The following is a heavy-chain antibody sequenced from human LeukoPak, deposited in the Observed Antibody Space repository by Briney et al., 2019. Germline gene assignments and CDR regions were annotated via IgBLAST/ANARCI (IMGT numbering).Heavy chain of an antibody. V-gene: IGHV1-46*01. CDR1: GFTFTSYD. D-gene: IGHD3-22*01. CDR2: INPSGGST. CDR3: ARDNADSSGYYSAY. J-gene: IGHJ4*02. Sequence: ASVKVSCKASGFTFTSYDINWVRQASGQGLEWMGIINPSGGSTSYAQKFQGRVTMTRDTSTSTVYMELSSLRSEDTAVYYCARDNADSSGYYSAYWGQGTLVTVSS.